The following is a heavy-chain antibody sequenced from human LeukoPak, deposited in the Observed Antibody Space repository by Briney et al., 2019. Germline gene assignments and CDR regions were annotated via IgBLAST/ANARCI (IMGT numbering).Heavy chain of an antibody. D-gene: IGHD6-13*01. Sequence: PGGSLRLSCAASGFTFDDYGMSWVRQAPGKGLEWVSSISSSSSYIYYSDSVKGRFTISRDNAKNSLYLQMNSLRAEDMAVYYCASPYSSRWYELCYWGQGTLVTVSS. V-gene: IGHV3-21*01. CDR3: ASPYSSRWYELCY. CDR1: GFTFDDYG. J-gene: IGHJ4*02. CDR2: ISSSSSYI.